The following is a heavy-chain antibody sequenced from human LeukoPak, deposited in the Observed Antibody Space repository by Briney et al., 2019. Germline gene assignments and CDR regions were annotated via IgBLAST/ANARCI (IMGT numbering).Heavy chain of an antibody. J-gene: IGHJ4*02. CDR1: EFTFNTYW. D-gene: IGHD3-3*01. Sequence: GSLRLSCAASEFTFNTYWMSWIRQPPGKGLEWIGEISHGGSTKFNPSLKSRVTISLDTSKNQFSLKLSSVTAADTAVYYCARQGSGYYHVDYWGQGTLVTVSS. CDR2: ISHGGST. V-gene: IGHV4-34*01. CDR3: ARQGSGYYHVDY.